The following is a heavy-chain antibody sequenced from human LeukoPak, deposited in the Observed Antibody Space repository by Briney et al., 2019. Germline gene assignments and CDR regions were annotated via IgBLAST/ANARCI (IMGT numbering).Heavy chain of an antibody. D-gene: IGHD1/OR15-1a*01. CDR2: IISSSSYI. CDR1: GFTFSSYS. Sequence: PGGSLRLSCAASGFTFSSYSMSWVRQAPGKGLEWVSSIISSSSYIYYADSVQGRFTISRDNAKNSLYLQMTSLRAEDTAVYYCAKDARADRLVEQNQAWGQGTLVTVSS. V-gene: IGHV3-21*04. J-gene: IGHJ4*02. CDR3: AKDARADRLVEQNQA.